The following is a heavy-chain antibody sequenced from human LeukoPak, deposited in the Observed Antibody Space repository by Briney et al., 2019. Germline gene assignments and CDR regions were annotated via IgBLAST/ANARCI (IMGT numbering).Heavy chain of an antibody. V-gene: IGHV4-39*01. Sequence: KTSETLSLTCTVSGGSISSSSYYWGWIRQPPGKGLEWIGSTYYSGSTYYNPSLKSRVTISVDTSKNQFSLKLSSVTAADTAVYYCARHLGRDYFDYWGQGTLVTVSS. CDR3: ARHLGRDYFDY. J-gene: IGHJ4*02. D-gene: IGHD1-26*01. CDR1: GGSISSSSYY. CDR2: TYYSGST.